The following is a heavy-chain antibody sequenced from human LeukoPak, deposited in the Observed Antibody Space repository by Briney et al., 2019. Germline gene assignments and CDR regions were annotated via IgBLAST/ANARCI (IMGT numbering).Heavy chain of an antibody. CDR3: ARSVAASRDY. J-gene: IGHJ4*02. CDR2: INWNGGST. V-gene: IGHV3-20*03. Sequence: RXXPXKXXXXVSGINWNGGSTGYADSVKGRFTISRDNAKNSLYLQMNSLRAEDTALYYCARSVAASRDYWGQGTLVTVSS. D-gene: IGHD2-15*01.